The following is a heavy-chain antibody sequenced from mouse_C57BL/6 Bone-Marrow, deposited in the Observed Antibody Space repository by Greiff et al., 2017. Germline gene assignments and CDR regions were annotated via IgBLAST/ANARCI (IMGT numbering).Heavy chain of an antibody. D-gene: IGHD2-10*01. CDR2: IYIGNGYT. Sequence: EVHLVESGAELVRPGSSVKMSCKTSGYTFTSYGINWVKQRPGQGLEWIGYIYIGNGYTEYNEKFKGKATLTSDTSSSTAYMQLSSLTSEDSAIYFCARSMGSYYDYAMDYWGRGISVTVYS. J-gene: IGHJ4*01. CDR1: GYTFTSYG. V-gene: IGHV1-58*01. CDR3: ARSMGSYYDYAMDY.